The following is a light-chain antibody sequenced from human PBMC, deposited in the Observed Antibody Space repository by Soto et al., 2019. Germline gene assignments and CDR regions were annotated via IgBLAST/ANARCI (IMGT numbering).Light chain of an antibody. CDR3: SSYTSSSTLKV. J-gene: IGLJ1*01. CDR1: SSDFGGYKY. CDR2: DVS. Sequence: QSVLTQPASVSGSPGQSITISCTGTSSDFGGYKYVSWYQRHPGKAPKLMIYDVSNRPSGVSNRFSGSKSGNTASLTISGLQAEDEADYYCSSYTSSSTLKVFGTGTKVTVL. V-gene: IGLV2-14*01.